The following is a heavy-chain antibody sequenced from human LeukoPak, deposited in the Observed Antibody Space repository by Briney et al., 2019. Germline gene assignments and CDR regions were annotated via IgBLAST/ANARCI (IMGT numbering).Heavy chain of an antibody. D-gene: IGHD5-18*01. CDR2: IYYSGST. CDR1: GGSISSYY. V-gene: IGHV4-59*01. CDR3: ARGYSYGYGLDY. J-gene: IGHJ4*02. Sequence: SETLSLTCTVSGGSISSYYWSWIRQPSGKGLEWIGYIYYSGSTNYNPSLKSRVTISVDTSKNQFSLKLSSVTAADTAVYYCARGYSYGYGLDYWGQGTLVTVSS.